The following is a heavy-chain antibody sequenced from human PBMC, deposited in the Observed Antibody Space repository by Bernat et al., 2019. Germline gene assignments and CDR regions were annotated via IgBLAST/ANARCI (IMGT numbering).Heavy chain of an antibody. Sequence: QVQLVESGGGVVQPGRSLRLSCAASGFTFSSYGMHWVRQAPGQGLEWVAVIWYDGSNKYYADPVKGPFNRSRDNSKNTRYLQRKRLRAEDTAVYYCARGGGDYGDYVGYYYYYMDVWGKGTTVTVSS. D-gene: IGHD4-17*01. CDR1: GFTFSSYG. J-gene: IGHJ6*03. V-gene: IGHV3-33*01. CDR2: IWYDGSNK. CDR3: ARGGGDYGDYVGYYYYYMDV.